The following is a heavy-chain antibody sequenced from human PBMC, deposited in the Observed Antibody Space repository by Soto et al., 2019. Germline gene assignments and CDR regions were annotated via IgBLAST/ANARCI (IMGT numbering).Heavy chain of an antibody. Sequence: QLQLQESGPGLVKPSGTLSLTCAVSGDSVISNWWWGWVRQSPGKGVEWIADMLHSGSTNYSPSLESRVTLSVDKSKNQFSLKMTSVTAAYTSVYFCVRIPGLYKIDSWGQGILVTVSS. CDR1: GDSVISNWW. V-gene: IGHV4-4*02. J-gene: IGHJ4*02. CDR3: VRIPGLYKIDS. CDR2: MLHSGST. D-gene: IGHD6-19*01.